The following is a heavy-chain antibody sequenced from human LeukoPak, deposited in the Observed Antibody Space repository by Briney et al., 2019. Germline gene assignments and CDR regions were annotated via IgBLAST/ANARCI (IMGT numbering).Heavy chain of an antibody. CDR3: AAYCGGDCYSGGY. D-gene: IGHD2-21*02. Sequence: SVKVSCKASGFTFTSSAVQWVRQARGQRLEWIGWIIVGSGNTNYAQKFQERVTITRDMSTSTAYMELSSLRSEDTAVYYCAAYCGGDCYSGGYWGQGTLVTVSS. CDR2: IIVGSGNT. CDR1: GFTFTSSA. J-gene: IGHJ4*02. V-gene: IGHV1-58*01.